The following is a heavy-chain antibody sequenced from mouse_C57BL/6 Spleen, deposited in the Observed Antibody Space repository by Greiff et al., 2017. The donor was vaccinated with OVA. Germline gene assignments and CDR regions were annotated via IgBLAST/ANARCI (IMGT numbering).Heavy chain of an antibody. J-gene: IGHJ4*01. CDR3: ARRYEDYYAMDY. CDR2: ISSGGSYT. D-gene: IGHD2-3*01. Sequence: EVQLQESGGDLVKPGGSLKLSCAASGFTFSSYGMSWVRQTPDKRLEWVATISSGGSYTYYPDSVKGRFTISRDNAKNTLYLQMSSLKSEDTAMYYCARRYEDYYAMDYWGQGTSVTVSS. CDR1: GFTFSSYG. V-gene: IGHV5-6*01.